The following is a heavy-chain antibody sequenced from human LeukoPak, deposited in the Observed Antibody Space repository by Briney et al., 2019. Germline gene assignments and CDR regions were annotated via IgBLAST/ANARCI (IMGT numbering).Heavy chain of an antibody. V-gene: IGHV1-69-2*01. CDR1: GYTFTDYY. J-gene: IGHJ4*02. Sequence: GASVKVSCKVFGYTFTDYYMHWLQQAPGKGLEWMGLVDPEDGETIYAEKFQGRVTITADTSTDTAYMELSSLRSEDTAVYYCATDKKYGIPYFDYWGQGTLVTVSS. CDR3: ATDKKYGIPYFDY. D-gene: IGHD5-18*01. CDR2: VDPEDGET.